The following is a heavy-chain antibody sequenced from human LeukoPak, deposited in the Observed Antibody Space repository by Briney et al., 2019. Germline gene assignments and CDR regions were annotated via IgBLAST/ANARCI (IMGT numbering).Heavy chain of an antibody. CDR2: ISGSGVNT. V-gene: IGHV3-23*01. D-gene: IGHD3-10*01. Sequence: PGGSLRLSCAASGFTFSSDSNSWVRQAPPKELQGVSGISGSGVNTYHAESVKGRFTISRDNSKNTLYLQMNCLRAEDTAIFYCVAKRELFWKEGHFWGQGTLVTVSS. CDR1: GFTFSSDS. J-gene: IGHJ4*02. CDR3: VAKRELFWKEGHF.